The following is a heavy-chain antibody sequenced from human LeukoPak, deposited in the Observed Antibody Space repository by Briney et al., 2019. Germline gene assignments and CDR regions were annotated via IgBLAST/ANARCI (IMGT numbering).Heavy chain of an antibody. CDR1: GFTFSSYW. V-gene: IGHV3-7*05. J-gene: IGHJ6*02. Sequence: QPGGSLRLSCAASGFTFSSYWMSWVRQAPGKGLEWVANINQDGSEKYSVDSVKGRFTISRDNAKNSLYLQMNSLRAEDTAVYYCAKDRYYASGSPTRHYYGMDVWGQGTTVTVSS. CDR2: INQDGSEK. D-gene: IGHD3-10*01. CDR3: AKDRYYASGSPTRHYYGMDV.